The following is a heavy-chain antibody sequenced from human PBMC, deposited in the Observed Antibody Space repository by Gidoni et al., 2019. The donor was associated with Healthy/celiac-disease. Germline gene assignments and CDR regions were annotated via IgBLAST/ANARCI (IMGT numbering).Heavy chain of an antibody. D-gene: IGHD1-26*01. V-gene: IGHV3-21*01. CDR3: ARDIVGATTPFDY. CDR2: ISSSSSYI. CDR1: GFTFSSYS. Sequence: EVQLVASGGGLVKPGGSLRLSCAASGFTFSSYSMNWVRQAPGKGLEWAASISSSSSYIYYAGSVKGRFTISRDNAKNSLYLQMNSLRAEDTAVYYCARDIVGATTPFDYWGQGTLVTVSS. J-gene: IGHJ4*02.